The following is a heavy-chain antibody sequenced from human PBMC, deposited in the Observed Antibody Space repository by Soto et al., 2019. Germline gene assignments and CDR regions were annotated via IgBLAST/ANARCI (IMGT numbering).Heavy chain of an antibody. D-gene: IGHD6-13*01. J-gene: IGHJ4*02. CDR1: GYTFTSYG. CDR2: ISAYNGNT. V-gene: IGHV1-18*01. Sequence: GASVKVSCKASGYTFTSYGISWMRQAPGQGLEWMGWISAYNGNTNYAQKLQGRVTMTTDTSTSTAYMELRSLRSDDTAVYYCARSFGVAAAGPFDYWGQGTLVTVSS. CDR3: ARSFGVAAAGPFDY.